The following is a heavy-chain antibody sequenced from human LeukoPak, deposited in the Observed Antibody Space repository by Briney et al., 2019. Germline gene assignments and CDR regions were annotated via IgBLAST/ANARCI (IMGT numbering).Heavy chain of an antibody. CDR2: INQGGSEE. Sequence: GGSLRLSCAASGFTFSNYWMTWVRQARGKGLECVAHINQGGSEEHYRDSVKARFTISRDNAKNSLSLQMNSLRAEDTAVYYCVRDGRVSGYDLLDYWGRGTLVTVSS. J-gene: IGHJ4*02. D-gene: IGHD5-12*01. CDR3: VRDGRVSGYDLLDY. CDR1: GFTFSNYW. V-gene: IGHV3-7*01.